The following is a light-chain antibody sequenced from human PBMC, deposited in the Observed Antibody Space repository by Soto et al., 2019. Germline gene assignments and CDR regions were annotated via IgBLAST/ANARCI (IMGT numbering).Light chain of an antibody. CDR1: QSLLHNDGYNF. J-gene: IGKJ1*01. V-gene: IGKV2-28*01. CDR3: MQALQIPWT. Sequence: IVMTQSPLSLPVTPGEPASISCRSSQSLLHNDGYNFLGWYLQKPGQSPQLLIYLGSNRASGVPDRLRGSGSGTDFTLKISRVEAEDVGVYYCMQALQIPWTVGQGTKVEIK. CDR2: LGS.